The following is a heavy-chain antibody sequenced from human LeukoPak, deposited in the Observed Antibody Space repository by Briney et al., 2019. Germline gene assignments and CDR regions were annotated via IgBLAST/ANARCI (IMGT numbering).Heavy chain of an antibody. V-gene: IGHV3-48*03. CDR3: ARGGHYFDY. D-gene: IGHD1-26*01. CDR1: GFTFSSHE. CDR2: ISSSGNTI. J-gene: IGHJ4*02. Sequence: GGSLRLSCAASGFTFSSHEMNWVRQAPGKGLEWVSYISSSGNTIYYADSVKGRFTISRDNARNTLNLQMNSLRAEDTAVYYCARGGHYFDYWGQGSLVTVSS.